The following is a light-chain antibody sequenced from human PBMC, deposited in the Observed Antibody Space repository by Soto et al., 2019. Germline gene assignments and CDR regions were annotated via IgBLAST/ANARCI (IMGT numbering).Light chain of an antibody. J-gene: IGKJ1*01. CDR3: QHYNDYSRV. CDR1: QSVDTW. V-gene: IGKV1-5*03. Sequence: DIQMTQSPSTLSASIGDTVTITCWTSQSVDTWLAWYQHKAGKAPKLLIYRASSLATGVPSRFSGSGSGTAFTLTITSLQPDDFATYYCQHYNDYSRVFGQGTQVEIK. CDR2: RAS.